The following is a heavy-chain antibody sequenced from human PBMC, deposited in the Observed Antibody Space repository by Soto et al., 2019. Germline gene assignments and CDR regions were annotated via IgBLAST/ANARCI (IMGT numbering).Heavy chain of an antibody. CDR3: ARIRHYDYVWGSYRYRYFDY. CDR1: GGSLSGYY. D-gene: IGHD3-16*02. V-gene: IGHV4-34*01. Sequence: SETLSLTCAVYGGSLSGYYWSWIRQPPGKGLEWIGEINHSGSTNYNPSLKSRVTISVDTSKNQFSLKLSSVTAADTAVYYCARIRHYDYVWGSYRYRYFDYWGQGTLVTVSS. J-gene: IGHJ4*02. CDR2: INHSGST.